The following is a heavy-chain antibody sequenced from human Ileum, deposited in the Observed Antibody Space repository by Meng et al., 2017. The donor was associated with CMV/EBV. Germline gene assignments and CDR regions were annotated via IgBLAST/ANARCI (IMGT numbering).Heavy chain of an antibody. CDR1: GGSISSGDFY. CDR2: IYDSGST. D-gene: IGHD3-10*01. V-gene: IGHV4-30-4*08. Sequence: SETLSLTCTVSGGSISSGDFYWTWIRQTPGKGLEWIAYIYDSGSTYYNPSLKSRVTILVDMSKNQFSLKLSSVTAADTAVYYCAREAYYYGSGSRYGMDVWGQGTTVTVSS. CDR3: AREAYYYGSGSRYGMDV. J-gene: IGHJ6*02.